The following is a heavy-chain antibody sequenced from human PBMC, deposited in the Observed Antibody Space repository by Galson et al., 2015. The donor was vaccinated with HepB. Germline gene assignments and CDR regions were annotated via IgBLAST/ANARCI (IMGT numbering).Heavy chain of an antibody. Sequence: CAISGDSVSSNSAAWNWIRQSPSRGLEWLGRTYYRSKWYNDYAVSVKSRITINPDTSKNQFSLQLNSVTPEDTAVYYCARNSGYDTNYYYGMDVWGQGTTVTVSS. CDR2: TYYRSKWYN. J-gene: IGHJ6*02. D-gene: IGHD5-12*01. CDR1: GDSVSSNSAA. CDR3: ARNSGYDTNYYYGMDV. V-gene: IGHV6-1*01.